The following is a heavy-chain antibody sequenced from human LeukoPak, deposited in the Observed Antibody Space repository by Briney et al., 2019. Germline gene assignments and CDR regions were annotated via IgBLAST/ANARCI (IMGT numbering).Heavy chain of an antibody. V-gene: IGHV4-39*01. J-gene: IGHJ6*03. CDR2: IYYSGST. D-gene: IGHD2-15*01. CDR1: GGSISSSSYY. Sequence: SETLSLTCTVSGGSISSSSYYWGWIRQPPGKGLEWIGSIYYSGSTYYNPSLKSRVTISVDTSKNQFSLKLSSVTAADTAVYYCARQGYCSGGSCYHRYYYYHMDVWGKGTTVTISS. CDR3: ARQGYCSGGSCYHRYYYYHMDV.